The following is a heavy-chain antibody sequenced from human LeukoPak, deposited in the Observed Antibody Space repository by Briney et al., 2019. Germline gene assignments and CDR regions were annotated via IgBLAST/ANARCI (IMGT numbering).Heavy chain of an antibody. D-gene: IGHD1-26*01. CDR3: ARAVVGATGRIFDY. V-gene: IGHV1-2*02. J-gene: IGHJ4*02. CDR1: GYTYTGYY. Sequence: GASVKVSCKASGYTYTGYYMHWVRQAPGQGLEWMGWINPNSGGTNYAQKFQGRVTMTRDTSISTAYMELSRVRSDDTAVYYCARAVVGATGRIFDYWGQGTLVTVSS. CDR2: INPNSGGT.